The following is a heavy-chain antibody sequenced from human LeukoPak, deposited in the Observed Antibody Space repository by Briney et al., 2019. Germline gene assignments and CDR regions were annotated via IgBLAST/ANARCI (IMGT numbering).Heavy chain of an antibody. CDR2: ISGGGGST. V-gene: IGHV3-23*01. CDR1: GFTFSSYA. D-gene: IGHD3-3*01. Sequence: PGGSLRLSCAASGFTFSSYAMSWVRQAPRKGLEWVSVISGGGGSTYYADSVKGRFTISRDNSKSTVYLQMNSLRAEDPAIYYCAKARFGVLTRWDYWGQGTLVTVSS. CDR3: AKARFGVLTRWDY. J-gene: IGHJ4*02.